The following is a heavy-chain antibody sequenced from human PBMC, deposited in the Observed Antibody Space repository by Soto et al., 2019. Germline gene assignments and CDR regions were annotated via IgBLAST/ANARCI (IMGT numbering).Heavy chain of an antibody. Sequence: VRLSCAASGFTFSSYAMSWVRQAPGKGLEWVSAISGSGGSTYYADSVKGRLTIPRDNSKNTLYLQMDSLRAEDTAEYYCATPHRRVREVNFFVNWGPGALVNISS. J-gene: IGHJ4*01. V-gene: IGHV3-23*01. CDR1: GFTFSSYA. CDR2: ISGSGGST. CDR3: ATPHRRVREVNFFVN. D-gene: IGHD3-10*01.